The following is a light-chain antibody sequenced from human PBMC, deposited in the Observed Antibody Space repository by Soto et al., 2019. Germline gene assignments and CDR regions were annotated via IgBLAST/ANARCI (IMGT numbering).Light chain of an antibody. Sequence: EVVLTQSPATLSLSPGERATISCRANQGVNNYLAWYQHKPGQAPRLLIYDASNRATGIPARFSGSGSGTDFTLTIGNLEPEDVAVYYCQQRSNWPLTFGGGTKVDIK. J-gene: IGKJ4*01. CDR1: QGVNNY. CDR2: DAS. V-gene: IGKV3-11*01. CDR3: QQRSNWPLT.